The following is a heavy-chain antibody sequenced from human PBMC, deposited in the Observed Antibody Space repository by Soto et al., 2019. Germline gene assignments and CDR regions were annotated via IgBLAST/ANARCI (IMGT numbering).Heavy chain of an antibody. CDR1: GFTFSSYA. CDR3: ARETGGYDSSGYHFDY. Sequence: GGSLRLSCAASGFTFSSYAMHWVRQAPGKGLEWVAVISYDGSNKYYADSVKGRFTISRDNSKNTLYLQMNSLRAEDTAVYYCARETGGYDSSGYHFDYWGQGTLVTVSS. D-gene: IGHD3-22*01. V-gene: IGHV3-30-3*01. CDR2: ISYDGSNK. J-gene: IGHJ4*02.